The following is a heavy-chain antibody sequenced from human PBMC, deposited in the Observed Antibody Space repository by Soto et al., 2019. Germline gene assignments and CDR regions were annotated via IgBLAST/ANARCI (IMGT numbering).Heavy chain of an antibody. CDR2: ISTSDST. D-gene: IGHD3-22*01. V-gene: IGHV3-23*01. CDR1: GFTFSNYG. J-gene: IGHJ3*02. CDR3: ARGDYYDTSGPFSDAFDI. Sequence: GGFLRLSCAGSGFTFSNYGMSWVRQARGKGLEWVSAISTSDSTYYTDSVKGRFTISRDNSKNSLYLQMNSLRAEDTAVYFCARGDYYDTSGPFSDAFDIWGQGTMVTVSS.